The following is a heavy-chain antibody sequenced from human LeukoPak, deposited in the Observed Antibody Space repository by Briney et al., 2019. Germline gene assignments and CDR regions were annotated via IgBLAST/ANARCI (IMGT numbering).Heavy chain of an antibody. CDR1: GFPFSSYS. Sequence: GGSLRLSCAASGFPFSSYSMNWVRQAPGKGLEWVSSISSGTSFIYYADSVKGRFTISRDNAKNSLYLQMNSLRAEDTAVYYCARGTTALMDVWGKGTTVTVSS. CDR2: ISSGTSFI. V-gene: IGHV3-21*01. CDR3: ARGTTALMDV. D-gene: IGHD2-21*02. J-gene: IGHJ6*03.